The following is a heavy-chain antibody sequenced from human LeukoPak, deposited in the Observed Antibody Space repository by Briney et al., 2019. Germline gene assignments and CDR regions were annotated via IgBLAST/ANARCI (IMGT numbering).Heavy chain of an antibody. J-gene: IGHJ3*02. CDR1: GFTFSSYA. Sequence: GGSLRLSCAASGFTFSSYAMSWVRQAPGKGLEWVSAISGSGGSTYYADSVKGRFTISRDNSKNTLYLQINSLKVDDTSIYYCARARGSGTYSNDDAFDMWGQGTMVTVSS. CDR2: ISGSGGST. D-gene: IGHD3-10*01. CDR3: ARARGSGTYSNDDAFDM. V-gene: IGHV3-23*01.